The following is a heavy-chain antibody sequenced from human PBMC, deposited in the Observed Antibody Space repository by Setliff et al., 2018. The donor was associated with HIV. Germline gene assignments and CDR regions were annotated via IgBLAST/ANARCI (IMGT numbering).Heavy chain of an antibody. Sequence: ASVKVSCKASGYTFTTYDINWVRQATGQGLEWMGWMNPNSGNSGYAQKFQGRVTMTRSTSFSTAYMELSNLTSEDTAIYYCARARTDYYDRRRRSHYYIDVWARGATVTVSS. CDR2: MNPNSGNS. CDR3: ARARTDYYDRRRRSHYYIDV. J-gene: IGHJ6*03. V-gene: IGHV1-8*02. CDR1: GYTFTTYD. D-gene: IGHD3-22*01.